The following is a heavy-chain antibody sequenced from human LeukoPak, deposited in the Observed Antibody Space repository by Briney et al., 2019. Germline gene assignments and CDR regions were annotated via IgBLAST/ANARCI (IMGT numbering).Heavy chain of an antibody. V-gene: IGHV3-20*04. D-gene: IGHD6-19*01. CDR1: GFTFDDYG. CDR3: ARDTGQWMEFDY. CDR2: INWNGGST. Sequence: PGGCVRLSCAASGFTFDDYGMSWVRQAPGKGREWVSGINWNGGSTGYADSVKGRFTISRDNAKNSLYLQMNNLEAEHTGLHFCARDTGQWMEFDYWGQATLDSVSS. J-gene: IGHJ4*02.